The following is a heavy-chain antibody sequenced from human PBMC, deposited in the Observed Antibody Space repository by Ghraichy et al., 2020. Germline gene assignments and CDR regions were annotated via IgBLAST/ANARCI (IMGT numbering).Heavy chain of an antibody. Sequence: GGSLRLSCAASGFTFSSYSMNWVRQAPGKGLERVSYISSSSSTIYYADSVKGRFTISRDNAKNSLYLQMNSLRAEDTAVYYCARDQRYSYGYYYYYGMDVWGQGTTVTVSS. V-gene: IGHV3-48*04. CDR2: ISSSSSTI. J-gene: IGHJ6*02. CDR3: ARDQRYSYGYYYYYGMDV. CDR1: GFTFSSYS. D-gene: IGHD5-18*01.